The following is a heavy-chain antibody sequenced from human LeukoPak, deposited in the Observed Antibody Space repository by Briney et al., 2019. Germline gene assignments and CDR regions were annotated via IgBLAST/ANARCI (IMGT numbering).Heavy chain of an antibody. CDR1: GFTFNTYA. Sequence: GGSLRLSCEASGFTFNTYAMSWVRQAPGKGLEWVANIKQDGSEKYYVDSVKGRFTISRDNAKNSLYLQMNSLRAEDTAVYYCARDGVITFGGVIVADYWGQGTLVTVSS. J-gene: IGHJ4*02. CDR2: IKQDGSEK. V-gene: IGHV3-7*01. CDR3: ARDGVITFGGVIVADY. D-gene: IGHD3-16*02.